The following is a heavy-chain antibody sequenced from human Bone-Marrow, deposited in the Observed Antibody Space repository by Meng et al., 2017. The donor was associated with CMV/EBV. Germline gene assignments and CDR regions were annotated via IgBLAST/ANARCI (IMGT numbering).Heavy chain of an antibody. D-gene: IGHD1-20*01. V-gene: IGHV1-2*02. CDR3: ARTGNWNYVNWSDP. J-gene: IGHJ5*02. CDR2: INPDTGGT. Sequence: ASVKVSCKASGYTFTDYYIHWMRQAPGQGFEWMGWINPDTGGTKYAQNFQGRVTMTRATSIATAYMELTRLRSDDTAVYYCARTGNWNYVNWSDPWGQGTLVTSSS. CDR1: GYTFTDYY.